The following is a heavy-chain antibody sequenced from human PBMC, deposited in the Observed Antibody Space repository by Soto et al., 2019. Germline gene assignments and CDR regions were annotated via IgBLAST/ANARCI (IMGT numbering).Heavy chain of an antibody. CDR3: AKTRGAMIYAISVYGMDV. Sequence: EVQLLESGGGFIHPGGSLRLSCAASGFSFSSFAMNWVRQAPGKGLEWVSIISGSADSTFYADSVKGRFTISRDNSKNTLYLQINSLRAEDTDLYYCAKTRGAMIYAISVYGMDVWGQGTTVTVSS. CDR2: ISGSADST. D-gene: IGHD2-8*01. J-gene: IGHJ6*02. V-gene: IGHV3-23*01. CDR1: GFSFSSFA.